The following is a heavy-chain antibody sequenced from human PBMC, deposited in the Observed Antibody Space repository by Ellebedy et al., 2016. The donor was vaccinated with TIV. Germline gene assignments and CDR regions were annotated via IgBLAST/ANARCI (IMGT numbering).Heavy chain of an antibody. D-gene: IGHD1-26*01. V-gene: IGHV1-18*01. J-gene: IGHJ4*02. CDR1: GFTFANYT. CDR3: ARLIKWEHRG. Sequence: AASVKVSCKASGFTFANYTVSWLRQAPGQGLEWIGWISAYNGHTDYVKNLQGRVTMTTDTSTSTAYMELRNLTSDDTAVYYCARLIKWEHRGWGQGTLVTVYS. CDR2: ISAYNGHT.